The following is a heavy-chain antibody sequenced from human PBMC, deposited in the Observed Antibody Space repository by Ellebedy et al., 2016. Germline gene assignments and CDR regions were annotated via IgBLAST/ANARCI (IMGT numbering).Heavy chain of an antibody. D-gene: IGHD2-2*01. CDR1: GFTFSSYS. Sequence: GESLKISXVVSGFTFSSYSMNWVRLAPGKGLEWVSYISSSSSTIYYADSVKGRFTISRDNAKNSLYLQMNSLRAEDTAVYYCARDQAYCSSTSCYGDYYYYMDVWGKGTTVTVSS. V-gene: IGHV3-48*01. CDR3: ARDQAYCSSTSCYGDYYYYMDV. J-gene: IGHJ6*03. CDR2: ISSSSSTI.